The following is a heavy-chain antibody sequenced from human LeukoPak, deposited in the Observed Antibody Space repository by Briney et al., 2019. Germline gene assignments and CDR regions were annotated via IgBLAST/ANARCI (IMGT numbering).Heavy chain of an antibody. CDR3: ARHPPRGQLGTAFDI. D-gene: IGHD3-16*01. CDR2: IYYSGST. J-gene: IGHJ3*02. CDR1: GGSISSCSYY. V-gene: IGHV4-39*01. Sequence: SETLSLTCTVSGGSISSCSYYWGWIRQPPGKGLEWIGSIYYSGSTYYNPSLKSRVTISVDTSKNHLSLRLTSVTAADTAIYYCARHPPRGQLGTAFDIWGQGTMVTVSS.